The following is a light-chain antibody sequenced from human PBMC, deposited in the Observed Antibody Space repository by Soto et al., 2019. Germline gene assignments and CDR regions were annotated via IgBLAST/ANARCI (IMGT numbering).Light chain of an antibody. CDR2: GAS. Sequence: EIVLTQSPGTLSLSPGERATHSCRASLSVSSSYLAWYQQKPGQAPRLLIYGASSRATGIPDRFSGSGSGTDFTLTISRLEPEDFAVYYCQQYGSSPPYTFGQGTKLEIK. CDR3: QQYGSSPPYT. J-gene: IGKJ2*01. CDR1: LSVSSSY. V-gene: IGKV3-20*01.